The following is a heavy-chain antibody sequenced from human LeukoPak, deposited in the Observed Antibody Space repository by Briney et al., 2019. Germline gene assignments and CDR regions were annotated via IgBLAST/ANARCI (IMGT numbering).Heavy chain of an antibody. D-gene: IGHD5-18*01. CDR1: GFTFSSYS. CDR2: ISSSSTI. J-gene: IGHJ4*02. V-gene: IGHV3-48*04. Sequence: GGSLRLSCAASGFTFSSYSMNWVRQAPGKGLEWVSYISSSSTIYYADSVKGRFTISRDNAKNSLYLQMNSLRAEDTAVYYCARDPGQLWFDYWGQGTLVTSSS. CDR3: ARDPGQLWFDY.